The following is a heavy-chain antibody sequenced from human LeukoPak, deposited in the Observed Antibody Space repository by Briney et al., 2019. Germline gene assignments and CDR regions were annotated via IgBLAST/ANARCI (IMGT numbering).Heavy chain of an antibody. CDR3: ARWGRQPQPLV. Sequence: GSLRLSCAASGFTFSSYGMNWVRQAPGKGLEWVSSISSSSSYIYYADSVKGRFTISRDNAKNSLYLQMNSLRAEDTAVYYCARWGRQPQPLVWGQGTLVTVSS. CDR2: ISSSSSYI. V-gene: IGHV3-21*01. J-gene: IGHJ4*02. CDR1: GFTFSSYG. D-gene: IGHD6-13*01.